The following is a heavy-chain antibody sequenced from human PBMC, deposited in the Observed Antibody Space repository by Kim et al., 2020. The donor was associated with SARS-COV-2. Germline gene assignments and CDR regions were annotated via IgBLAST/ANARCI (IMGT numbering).Heavy chain of an antibody. J-gene: IGHJ3*02. D-gene: IGHD3-10*01. CDR3: ARFQHGSGSYLDPFDI. V-gene: IGHV4-59*01. CDR2: MHYSGRA. Sequence: SETLSLTCTVSGGSLSPYYWSWIRQPPGKGLEWIGYMHYSGRANYSPSLKSRVAISVDMSKNHFSLNLTSVTAADTVKYFCARFQHGSGSYLDPFDIWGQGTLVTVSS. CDR1: GGSLSPYY.